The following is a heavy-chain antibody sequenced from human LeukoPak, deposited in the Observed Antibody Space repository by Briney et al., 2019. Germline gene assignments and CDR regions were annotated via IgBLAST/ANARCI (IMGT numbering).Heavy chain of an antibody. J-gene: IGHJ4*02. CDR2: IYYSGST. CDR3: ASSRWLLSLYYFDY. V-gene: IGHV4-39*07. CDR1: GGSITSSSYY. Sequence: SETLSLTCTVSGGSITSSSYYWGWIRQPPGKGLEWIGSIYYSGSTYYNPSLKSRVTISVDTSKNQFSLKLSSVTAADTAVYHCASSRWLLSLYYFDYWGQGTLVTVSS. D-gene: IGHD3-3*01.